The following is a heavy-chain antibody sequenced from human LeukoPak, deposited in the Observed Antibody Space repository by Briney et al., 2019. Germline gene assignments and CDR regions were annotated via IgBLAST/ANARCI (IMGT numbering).Heavy chain of an antibody. CDR1: GFTVSDSY. V-gene: IGHV3-53*01. J-gene: IGHJ4*02. D-gene: IGHD2-15*01. CDR3: ATLLPASRHYFRY. CDR2: IYGAGAT. Sequence: PGGSLRLSCAASGFTVSDSYMSWVRQAPGMGLEWVSVIYGAGATYYADSVRGRFTISRDNSKNTLYLQMTSLRAEDTAFYYCATLLPASRHYFRYWGQGALVTVSS.